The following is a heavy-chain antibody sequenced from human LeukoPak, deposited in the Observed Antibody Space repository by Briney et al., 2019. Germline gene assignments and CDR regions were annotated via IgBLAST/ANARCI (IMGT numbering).Heavy chain of an antibody. CDR3: AKFDRTATYFDS. CDR2: IRYDGSNK. Sequence: PGGSLRLSCAASGFTFSSYVMHWVRQAPGKGLEWVAFIRYDGSNKYYSDSVKGRFTISRDNSKNTLYLQMNSLRAEDTAVYYCAKFDRTATYFDSWGQGTLVTISS. V-gene: IGHV3-30*02. D-gene: IGHD2-21*02. CDR1: GFTFSSYV. J-gene: IGHJ4*02.